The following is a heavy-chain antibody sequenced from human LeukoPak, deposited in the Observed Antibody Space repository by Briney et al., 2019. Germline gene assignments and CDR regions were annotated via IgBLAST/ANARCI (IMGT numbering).Heavy chain of an antibody. Sequence: PGGSLRLSCAASGFTFSSYAMSWVRHAPGKGLELVSAISGSGGSTYYADSVKGRFTISRDNSKNTLYLQMNSLRAEDTAVYYCAKDQYQLPRGWFGPWGQGTLVTVSS. CDR2: ISGSGGST. J-gene: IGHJ5*02. CDR1: GFTFSSYA. CDR3: AKDQYQLPRGWFGP. V-gene: IGHV3-23*01. D-gene: IGHD2-2*01.